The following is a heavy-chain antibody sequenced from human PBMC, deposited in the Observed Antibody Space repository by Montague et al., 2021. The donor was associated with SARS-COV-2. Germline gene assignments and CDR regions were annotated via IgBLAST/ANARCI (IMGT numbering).Heavy chain of an antibody. D-gene: IGHD6-19*01. J-gene: IGHJ6*02. CDR1: GYTFTGYY. CDR2: INPNSGGT. V-gene: IGHV1-2*04. Sequence: SVKVSCKASGYTFTGYYMHWVRQAPGQGLEWMGWINPNSGGTNYAQKFQGWVTMTRDTSISTAYMELGRLRSDDTAVYYCARGGQWPSFYYYYYGMDVWGQGTTVTVSS. CDR3: ARGGQWPSFYYYYYGMDV.